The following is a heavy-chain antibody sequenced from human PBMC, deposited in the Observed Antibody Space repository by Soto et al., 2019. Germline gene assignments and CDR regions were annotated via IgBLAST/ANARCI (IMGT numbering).Heavy chain of an antibody. Sequence: TGGSLRLSCTASGFTFSTYAMSWVRQAPGKGLEWVSAISGSDGSTYYADSVKGRFTISRDNSKNTLYLQMNSLRAEDTALYYCARERITMIVVVMTNWGQGTMVTVSS. CDR2: ISGSDGST. CDR1: GFTFSTYA. CDR3: ARERITMIVVVMTN. D-gene: IGHD3-22*01. V-gene: IGHV3-23*01. J-gene: IGHJ3*01.